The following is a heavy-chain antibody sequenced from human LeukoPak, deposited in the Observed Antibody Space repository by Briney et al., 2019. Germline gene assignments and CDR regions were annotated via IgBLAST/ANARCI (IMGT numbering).Heavy chain of an antibody. J-gene: IGHJ4*02. V-gene: IGHV1-2*02. CDR2: INPNSDFT. Sequence: ASVKVSCKASGYTFTGYYMHWVRQAPGQGLEWMGWINPNSDFTNFAQNFQGRVTMTSDTSISTAYMELSSLRSDDTAVYYCARAISGGSPITASDYWGQGPLVSVSS. CDR1: GYTFTGYY. CDR3: ARAISGGSPITASDY. D-gene: IGHD2-15*01.